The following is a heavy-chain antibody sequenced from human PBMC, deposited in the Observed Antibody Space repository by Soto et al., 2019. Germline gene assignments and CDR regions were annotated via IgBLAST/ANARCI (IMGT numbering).Heavy chain of an antibody. Sequence: VQLLESGGGLVQPGGSLRLSCAASGFTFSSYAMSWVRQAPGKGLEWVSAISGSGGSTYYADSVKGRFTISRDNSKNTLYLQMNSLRAEDMAVYYCAKVGYSSSSFGMDVWGQGTTVTVSS. V-gene: IGHV3-23*01. CDR1: GFTFSSYA. J-gene: IGHJ6*02. D-gene: IGHD6-13*01. CDR3: AKVGYSSSSFGMDV. CDR2: ISGSGGST.